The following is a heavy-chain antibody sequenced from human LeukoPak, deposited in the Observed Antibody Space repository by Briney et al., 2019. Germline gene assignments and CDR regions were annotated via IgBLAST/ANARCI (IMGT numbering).Heavy chain of an antibody. D-gene: IGHD6-13*01. CDR2: INPNSGGT. V-gene: IGHV1-2*02. CDR3: ATQEVQVSAAGTDYYYYMDV. CDR1: GYTFTGYY. J-gene: IGHJ6*03. Sequence: ASVKVSCKASGYTFTGYYMHWVRQAPGQGLEWMGWINPNSGGTNYAQKFQGRVTMTRDTSISTAYMELSRLRSDDTAVYYCATQEVQVSAAGTDYYYYMDVWGKGTTVTVSS.